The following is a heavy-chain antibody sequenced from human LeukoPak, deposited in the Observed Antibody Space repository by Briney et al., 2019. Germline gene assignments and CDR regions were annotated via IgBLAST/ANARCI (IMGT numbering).Heavy chain of an antibody. CDR1: GITFSSYW. Sequence: GGSLRLSCAGSGITFSSYWMHWVRQAPGKGLVWVSRINSDGRSTNYADSVKGRFTISRDNSKNTLYLQMNSLRAEDTAIYYCAKDVVYCSSTSCPNPYYYYYGMDVWGQGTTVTVSS. J-gene: IGHJ6*02. CDR2: INSDGRST. CDR3: AKDVVYCSSTSCPNPYYYYYGMDV. V-gene: IGHV3-74*01. D-gene: IGHD2-2*01.